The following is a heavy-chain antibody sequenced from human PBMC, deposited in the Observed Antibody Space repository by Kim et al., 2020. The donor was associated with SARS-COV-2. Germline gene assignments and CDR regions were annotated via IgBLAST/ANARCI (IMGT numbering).Heavy chain of an antibody. V-gene: IGHV1-18*04. CDR2: ISAYNGNT. Sequence: ASVKVSCKASGYTFTSYGISWVRQAPGQGLEWMGWISAYNGNTNYAQKLQGRVTMTTDTSTSTAYMELRSLRSDDTAVYYCARIAAAGKNDTSFDYWGQGTLVTVSS. CDR1: GYTFTSYG. D-gene: IGHD6-13*01. J-gene: IGHJ4*02. CDR3: ARIAAAGKNDTSFDY.